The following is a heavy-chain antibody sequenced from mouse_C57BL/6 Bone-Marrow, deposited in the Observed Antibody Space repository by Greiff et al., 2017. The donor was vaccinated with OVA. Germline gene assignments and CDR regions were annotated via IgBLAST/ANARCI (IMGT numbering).Heavy chain of an antibody. CDR2: IDPSDSYT. D-gene: IGHD1-3*01. CDR1: GYTFTSYW. V-gene: IGHV1-69*01. CDR3: ARGIKGWYFDV. J-gene: IGHJ1*03. Sequence: VQLQQPGAELVMPGASVKLSCKASGYTFTSYWMHWVKQRPGQGLEWIGEIDPSDSYTNYNQKFKGKSTLTVDKSSSTAYMQLSSLTSEDSAVYYCARGIKGWYFDVWGTGTTVTVSS.